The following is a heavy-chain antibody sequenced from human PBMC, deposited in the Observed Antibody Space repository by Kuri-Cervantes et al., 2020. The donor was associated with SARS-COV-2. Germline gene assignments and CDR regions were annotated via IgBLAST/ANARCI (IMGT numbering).Heavy chain of an antibody. D-gene: IGHD2-21*01. CDR2: ISGSGSYI. CDR1: GFTFSAYT. Sequence: GESLKISCGASGFTFSAYTMNWVRQAPGKALEWISSISGSGSYIYYADSMRGRFTISRDNAKNSLFLQVNSLRVEDTAVYYCARVAGEGPIYYLYMDVWGKGTTVTVSS. V-gene: IGHV3-21*01. CDR3: ARVAGEGPIYYLYMDV. J-gene: IGHJ6*03.